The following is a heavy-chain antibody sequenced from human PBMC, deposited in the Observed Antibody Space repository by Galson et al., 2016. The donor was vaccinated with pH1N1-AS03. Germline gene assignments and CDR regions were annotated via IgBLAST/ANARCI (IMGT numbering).Heavy chain of an antibody. CDR1: GFTFSMSY. D-gene: IGHD6-13*01. CDR3: ARRNPNLNLAIWYTHDYGMDV. CDR2: ISNDGRNV. J-gene: IGHJ6*02. V-gene: IGHV3-74*01. Sequence: SLRLSCAASGFTFSMSYIHWVRQAPGKGLEWVSRISNDGRNVRYADFVKGRFAVSRDNAKNTVFLQMNSLRADDTAVYCCARRNPNLNLAIWYTHDYGMDVWGQGTTVTGSS.